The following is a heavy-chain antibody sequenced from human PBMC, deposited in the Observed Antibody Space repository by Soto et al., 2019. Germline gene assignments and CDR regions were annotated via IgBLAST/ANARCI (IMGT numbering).Heavy chain of an antibody. CDR1: GGSISSGNYY. V-gene: IGHV4-30-4*01. Sequence: SKTLSLSCAVSGGSISSGNYYWSWIRQPPGKGLEWIGYIYYSGNTYYNPSLKSRVTISVDTSKSQFSLKLNSVTAADTAVYYCARDREYHFDNWGQGTLVTVSS. J-gene: IGHJ4*02. CDR3: ARDREYHFDN. CDR2: IYYSGNT. D-gene: IGHD3-10*01.